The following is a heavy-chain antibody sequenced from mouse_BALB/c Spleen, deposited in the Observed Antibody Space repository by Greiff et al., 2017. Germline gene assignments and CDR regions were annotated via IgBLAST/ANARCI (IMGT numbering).Heavy chain of an antibody. CDR1: GYTFTSYW. D-gene: IGHD1-1*01. CDR2: INPSTGYT. CDR3: ARGGSSHFDY. J-gene: IGHJ2*01. V-gene: IGHV1-7*01. Sequence: VQLQQSGAELAKPGASVKMSCKASGYTFTSYWMHWVKQRPGQGLEWIGYINPSTGYTEYNQKFKDKATLTVDKSSSTAYMQLNSLTSEDSAVYYCARGGSSHFDYWGQGTTLTVSS.